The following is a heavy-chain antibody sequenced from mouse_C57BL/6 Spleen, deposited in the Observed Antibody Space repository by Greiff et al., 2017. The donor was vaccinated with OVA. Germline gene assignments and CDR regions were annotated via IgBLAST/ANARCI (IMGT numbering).Heavy chain of an antibody. CDR1: GFNIKDDY. J-gene: IGHJ2*01. Sequence: EVQLQQSGAELVRPGASVKSSCTASGFNIKDDYMHWVKQRPEQGLEWIGWIDPENGDTEYASKFQGKATITADTSSNTAYLQLSSLTSEDTAVYYCTTDSSANFDYWGQGTTLTVSS. D-gene: IGHD3-2*02. V-gene: IGHV14-4*01. CDR3: TTDSSANFDY. CDR2: IDPENGDT.